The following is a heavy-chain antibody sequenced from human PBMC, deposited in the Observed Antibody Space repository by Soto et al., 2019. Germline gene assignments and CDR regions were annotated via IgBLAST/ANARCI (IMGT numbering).Heavy chain of an antibody. V-gene: IGHV4-31*03. CDR2: IYYSGST. J-gene: IGHJ5*02. Sequence: QVQLQESGPGLVKPSQTLSLTCTVSGGSISSGGYYWSWIRQHPGKGLEWIGYIYYSGSTYYNPSLKSRVTISVDTSKNQCSLKLSSVTAADTAVYYCARRGRRGNWFDPWGQGTLVTVSS. D-gene: IGHD1-26*01. CDR1: GGSISSGGYY. CDR3: ARRGRRGNWFDP.